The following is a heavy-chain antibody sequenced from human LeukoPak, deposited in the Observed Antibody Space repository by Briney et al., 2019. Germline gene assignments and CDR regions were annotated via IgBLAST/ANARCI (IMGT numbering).Heavy chain of an antibody. CDR2: VSGYNGNT. D-gene: IGHD1-26*01. V-gene: IGHV1-18*01. CDR1: GYTFTSYA. J-gene: IGHJ3*02. CDR3: ARATSIVGAGGFVAFDI. Sequence: GASVKVSCKTSGYTFTSYAVSWVRQAPGQGLEWMGWVSGYNGNTNYAQKLQGRVTMTTDTSTSTAYMELRSLRSDDTAVYYCARATSIVGAGGFVAFDIWGQGTMVTVSS.